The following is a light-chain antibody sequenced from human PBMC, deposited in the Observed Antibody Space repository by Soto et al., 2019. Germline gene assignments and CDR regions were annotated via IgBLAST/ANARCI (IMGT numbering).Light chain of an antibody. Sequence: EIVLTQSPGTLSLSPWERVTLSCRASQSVSGRYLAWYQQRPGQAPRLLIYGASTRATGIPDRFSGSASGTDFTLTISRLEPEDFVVYYCQQYGTSPPRYTFGQGTKLEI. CDR2: GAS. CDR1: QSVSGRY. V-gene: IGKV3-20*01. CDR3: QQYGTSPPRYT. J-gene: IGKJ2*01.